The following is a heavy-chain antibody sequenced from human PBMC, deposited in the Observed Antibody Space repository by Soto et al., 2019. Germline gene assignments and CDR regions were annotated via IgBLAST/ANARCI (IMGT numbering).Heavy chain of an antibody. Sequence: GGSLRLSCAASGFTFGSYSMNWVRQAPGKGLEWVSSISSSSSYIYYADSVKGRFTISRDNAKNSLYLQMNSLRAEDTAAYYCARDNLAYCGGDCYVGAFDIWGQGTMVTVSS. CDR2: ISSSSSYI. CDR1: GFTFGSYS. V-gene: IGHV3-21*01. J-gene: IGHJ3*02. CDR3: ARDNLAYCGGDCYVGAFDI. D-gene: IGHD2-21*02.